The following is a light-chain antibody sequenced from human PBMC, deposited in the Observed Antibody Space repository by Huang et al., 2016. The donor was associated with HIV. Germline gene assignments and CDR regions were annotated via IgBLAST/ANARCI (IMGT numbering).Light chain of an antibody. Sequence: DIQMTQSPSSLSASVGDRVTITCQASQDISNYLNWYKQKPGKAPKLLIYDASNLETGVPSRFSGSGSGTDFTVTISSLQPEDIATYYCQQYDDLPYTFGQGTKLEIK. J-gene: IGKJ2*01. CDR3: QQYDDLPYT. CDR1: QDISNY. V-gene: IGKV1-33*01. CDR2: DAS.